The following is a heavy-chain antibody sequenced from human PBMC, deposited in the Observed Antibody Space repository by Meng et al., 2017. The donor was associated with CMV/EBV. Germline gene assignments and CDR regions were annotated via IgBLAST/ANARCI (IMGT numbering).Heavy chain of an antibody. J-gene: IGHJ4*02. CDR1: GFTFSSYS. CDR3: ARGGSGYGSDY. V-gene: IGHV3-21*01. Sequence: GGSLRLSCAASGFTFSSYSMNWVRQAPGKGLEWVSSISSSSSYIYYADSVKGRFTISRDNAKNSLYLQMNSLRAEDTAVYYCARGGSGYGSDYWGQGTLVTVFS. D-gene: IGHD5-12*01. CDR2: ISSSSSYI.